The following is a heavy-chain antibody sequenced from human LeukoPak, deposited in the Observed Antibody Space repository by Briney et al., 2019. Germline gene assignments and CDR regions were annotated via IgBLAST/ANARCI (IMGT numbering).Heavy chain of an antibody. CDR3: ARGPNYDFWSGPYYYYGMDV. Sequence: SETLSLTCTVSGGSISSGDYYWSWIRQPPGKGLEWIGYIYYSGSTYYNPFLKSRVTISVDTSKNQFSLKLSSVTAADTAVYYCARGPNYDFWSGPYYYYGMDVWGQGTTVTVSS. V-gene: IGHV4-30-4*01. CDR1: GGSISSGDYY. CDR2: IYYSGST. D-gene: IGHD3-3*01. J-gene: IGHJ6*02.